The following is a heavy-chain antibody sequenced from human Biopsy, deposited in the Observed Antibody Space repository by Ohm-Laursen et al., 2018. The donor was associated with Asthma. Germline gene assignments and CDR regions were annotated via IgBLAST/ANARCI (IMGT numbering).Heavy chain of an antibody. V-gene: IGHV1-69*13. Sequence: SVKVSCKASGDSLGSFINYAISWVRQAPRQGLEWMGGLIPVLGTADYAPMFEGRDTITGDESTSTAYLELTSLRFEDTAVYYCARGYSGTDRIVYYYSGMEVWGQGTTVTVSS. CDR1: GDSLGSFINYA. CDR2: LIPVLGTA. CDR3: ARGYSGTDRIVYYYSGMEV. D-gene: IGHD5-12*01. J-gene: IGHJ6*02.